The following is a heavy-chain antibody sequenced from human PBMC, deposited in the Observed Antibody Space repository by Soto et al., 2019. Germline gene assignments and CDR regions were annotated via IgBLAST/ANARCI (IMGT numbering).Heavy chain of an antibody. Sequence: PSGTLSLTYAVSGGSISSSNSWSWVRPPPGKGLERSGELYHSGSSNYNPSLQSRGTISVDKSKDPFSLKLSSGTAAAPAVYYCPRDERYDPKLVDAFDIWGQGTMVTV. CDR3: PRDERYDPKLVDAFDI. V-gene: IGHV4-4*02. CDR2: LYHSGSS. J-gene: IGHJ3*02. CDR1: GGSISSSNS. D-gene: IGHD6-13*01.